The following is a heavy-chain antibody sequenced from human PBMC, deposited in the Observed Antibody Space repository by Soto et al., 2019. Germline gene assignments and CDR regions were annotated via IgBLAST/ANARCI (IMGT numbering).Heavy chain of an antibody. CDR3: ARFSHRGLGYYYGMDV. J-gene: IGHJ6*02. CDR2: IIPIFGTA. Sequence: SVKVSCKASGGTFSSYAISWVRQAPGQGLEWMGGIIPIFGTANYAQKFQGRVTITADESTSTAYMELSSLRSEDTAVYYCARFSHRGLGYYYGMDVWGQGTTVTVSS. D-gene: IGHD5-12*01. CDR1: GGTFSSYA. V-gene: IGHV1-69*13.